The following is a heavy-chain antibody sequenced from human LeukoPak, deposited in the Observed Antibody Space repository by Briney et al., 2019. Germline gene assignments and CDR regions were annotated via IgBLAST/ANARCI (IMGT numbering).Heavy chain of an antibody. D-gene: IGHD6-6*01. CDR1: VGTFSSYA. V-gene: IGHV1-69*06. J-gene: IGHJ6*03. CDR3: ARCESIPPSPNYYYYMDV. Sequence: SVKVSCKASVGTFSSYAISWVRQAPGQGREWMGGIIPIFGTAHYAQKFQGRVKIPADKSTSTAYMELSSLRSEDTAVYYCARCESIPPSPNYYYYMDVWGKGTTVTVSS. CDR2: IIPIFGTA.